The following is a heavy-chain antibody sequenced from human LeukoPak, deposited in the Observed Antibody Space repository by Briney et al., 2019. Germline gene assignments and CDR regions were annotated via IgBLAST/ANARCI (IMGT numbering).Heavy chain of an antibody. Sequence: PGGSLRLSCATSGFTFSSYWMSWVRQAPGKGLEWVANIKSDGTEKYYVDYVKGRFTISRDNAKNSLYLQMNSLRAEDTAVYYCATGHYFYYIDYWGQGTLVTVSS. CDR3: ATGHYFYYIDY. V-gene: IGHV3-7*01. D-gene: IGHD2/OR15-2a*01. J-gene: IGHJ4*02. CDR2: IKSDGTEK. CDR1: GFTFSSYW.